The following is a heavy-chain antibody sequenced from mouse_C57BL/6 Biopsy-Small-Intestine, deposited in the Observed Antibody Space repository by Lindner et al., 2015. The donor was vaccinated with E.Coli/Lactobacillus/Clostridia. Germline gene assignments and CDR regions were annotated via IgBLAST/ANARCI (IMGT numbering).Heavy chain of an antibody. CDR2: IYPGDGDP. J-gene: IGHJ2*01. Sequence: VQLQESGPELVKPGASVKISCKASGYTFSTSWMNWVKQRPGKGLEWIGRIYPGDGDPNYNGKFKGKATLTADKTSSTAYMQLRSLTSEDSAVYFCARGTRLDYWGQGTTLTVSS. CDR1: GYTFSTSW. V-gene: IGHV1-82*01. D-gene: IGHD3-3*01. CDR3: ARGTRLDY.